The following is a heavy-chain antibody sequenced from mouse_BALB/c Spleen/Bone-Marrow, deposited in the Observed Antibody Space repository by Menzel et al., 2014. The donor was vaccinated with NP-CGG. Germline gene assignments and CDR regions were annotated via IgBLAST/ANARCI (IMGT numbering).Heavy chain of an antibody. J-gene: IGHJ4*01. CDR2: IHYSGST. V-gene: IGHV3-1*02. D-gene: IGHD1-1*01. CDR1: GYSITSGYS. Sequence: DVQLQESGPDLVKPSQSLSLTCTVTGYSITSGYSWHWIRQFPGNKLEWMGYIHYSGSTNYNPSLKSRISITRDTSKNQFFLQLNSVTTGDTATYYCAVTTVVARYAMDYWGQGTSVTVSS. CDR3: AVTTVVARYAMDY.